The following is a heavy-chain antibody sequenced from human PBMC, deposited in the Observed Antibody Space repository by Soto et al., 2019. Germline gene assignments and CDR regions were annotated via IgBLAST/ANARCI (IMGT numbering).Heavy chain of an antibody. CDR3: ARHLRLTGDNYYYYGMDV. D-gene: IGHD7-27*01. CDR2: IYYSGST. J-gene: IGHJ6*02. Sequence: SQTLSLTCTVSGGSISSYYWSWIRQPPGKGLEWIGYIYYSGSTNYNPSLKSRVTISVDTSKNQFSLKLSSVTAADTAVYYCARHLRLTGDNYYYYGMDVWGQGTTVTVSS. V-gene: IGHV4-59*08. CDR1: GGSISSYY.